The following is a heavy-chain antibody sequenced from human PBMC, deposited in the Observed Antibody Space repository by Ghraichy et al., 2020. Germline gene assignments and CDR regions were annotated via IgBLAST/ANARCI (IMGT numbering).Heavy chain of an antibody. V-gene: IGHV4-34*01. CDR1: VGSFSGYY. D-gene: IGHD2-2*01. J-gene: IGHJ5*02. CDR2: INHSGST. CDR3: ARGGYCSSTSCFLKWFDP. Sequence: SETLSHTCAVYVGSFSGYYWSWIRQPPGKGLEWIGEINHSGSTNYNPSLRSRVTISLDTSKNQFSLTLRSVTAADTAVYYCARGGYCSSTSCFLKWFDPWGQGTLVTVSS.